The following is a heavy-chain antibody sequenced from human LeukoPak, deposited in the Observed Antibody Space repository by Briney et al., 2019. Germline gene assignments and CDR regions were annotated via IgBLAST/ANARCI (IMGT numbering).Heavy chain of an antibody. D-gene: IGHD3-3*01. V-gene: IGHV6-1*01. CDR2: TYYRSKWYN. J-gene: IGHJ5*02. Sequence: LSQTLSLTCAISGDSVSSISVAWNWIRQSPSRGLEWLGRTYYRSKWYNDYAVSVKSRITINPDTSKNQFSLQLNSVTPEDTAVYYCAAGYYDWFDPWGQGTLVTVSS. CDR3: AAGYYDWFDP. CDR1: GDSVSSISVA.